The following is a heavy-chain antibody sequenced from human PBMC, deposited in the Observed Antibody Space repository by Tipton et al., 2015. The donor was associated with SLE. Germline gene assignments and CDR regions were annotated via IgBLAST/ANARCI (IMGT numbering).Heavy chain of an antibody. D-gene: IGHD4/OR15-4a*01. Sequence: QLVQSGAEVKKPGASVRVSCKASGYTFTTYGINWVRQAPGQGLEWMGWISAYNGNTNYAQKVQGRVTMTTDTSTGTAYMELRSLTSDDTAVYYCAVGIDYGGFEIWGQGTVVTVSS. V-gene: IGHV1-18*01. J-gene: IGHJ3*02. CDR2: ISAYNGNT. CDR1: GYTFTTYG. CDR3: AVGIDYGGFEI.